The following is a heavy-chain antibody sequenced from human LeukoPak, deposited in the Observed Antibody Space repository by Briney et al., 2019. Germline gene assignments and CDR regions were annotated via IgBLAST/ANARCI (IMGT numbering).Heavy chain of an antibody. CDR3: FTDLAWGSRKL. V-gene: IGHV1-24*01. J-gene: IGHJ4*02. D-gene: IGHD3-16*01. Sequence: ASVKVSCKVSGYTLTELSMHWVRQAPGTGLERMGVFDPEDGETIYAQEFQGRVPMTKDTSTDKAYLDLTILRPKDAAASYLFTDLAWGSRKLWGQGTLVTVSS. CDR1: GYTLTELS. CDR2: FDPEDGET.